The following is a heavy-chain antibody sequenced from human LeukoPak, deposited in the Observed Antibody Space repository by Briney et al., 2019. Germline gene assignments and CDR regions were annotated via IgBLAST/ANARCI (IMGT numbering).Heavy chain of an antibody. V-gene: IGHV4-38-2*01. CDR1: GHSISSGYY. CDR3: ARHRGDNSNPRYYFYYMDV. Sequence: SETLSLTCSVSGHSISSGYYWGWIRQPPGKGLEWIGTMYHRGTTYYNPPPKSRVTMSGDTSKTHFSLKLSSVIAADAAVYYCARHRGDNSNPRYYFYYMDVWGKGTTVTVSS. D-gene: IGHD4-11*01. CDR2: MYHRGTT. J-gene: IGHJ6*03.